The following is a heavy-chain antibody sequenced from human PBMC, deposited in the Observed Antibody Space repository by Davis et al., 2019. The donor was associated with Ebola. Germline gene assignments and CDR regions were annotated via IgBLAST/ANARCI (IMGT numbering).Heavy chain of an antibody. CDR3: ARAVFHEVLDY. CDR2: VSHSQRET. CDR1: GLSVSSNY. J-gene: IGHJ4*02. Sequence: PGGSLRLSCAASGLSVSSNYMHWVRQAPGKGLEWVAVVSHSQRETFYADSVKGQFTISRDNSENTLYLKMNSLTADDTAVYYCARAVFHEVLDYWGQGTPVTVSS. V-gene: IGHV3-30*03. D-gene: IGHD3-3*01.